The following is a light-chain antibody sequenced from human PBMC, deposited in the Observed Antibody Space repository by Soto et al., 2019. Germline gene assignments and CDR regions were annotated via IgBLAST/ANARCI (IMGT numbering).Light chain of an antibody. CDR1: QSISIW. CDR3: QQYNSYSIT. CDR2: KAS. V-gene: IGKV1-5*03. Sequence: IQMTQSPSTLSASVGDRVTITCRASQSISIWLAWYQQKPGKAPKLLIYKASSLEGGVPSRFSGSGSGTEFTLTISSLQPDDFATYYCQQYNSYSITFGQGTRLEIK. J-gene: IGKJ5*01.